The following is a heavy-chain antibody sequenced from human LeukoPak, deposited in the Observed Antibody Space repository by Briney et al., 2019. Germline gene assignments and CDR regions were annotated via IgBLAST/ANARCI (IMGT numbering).Heavy chain of an antibody. J-gene: IGHJ4*02. V-gene: IGHV4-39*01. CDR2: SDDSGRT. CDR3: TTRDWIWSGEHDY. CDR1: GGSISRSHYY. D-gene: IGHD3-10*01. Sequence: PSETLSLTCTVSGGSISRSHYYWSWIRQPPGKGLEWIGSSDDSGRTYYNPSLKGRVTISVDTSKNQFSLKVNSVTAADTAVYYCTTRDWIWSGEHDYWGQGTLVTVSS.